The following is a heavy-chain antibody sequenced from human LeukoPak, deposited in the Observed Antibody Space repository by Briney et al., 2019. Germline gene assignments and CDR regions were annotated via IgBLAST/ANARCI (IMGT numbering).Heavy chain of an antibody. CDR1: GGTFNSYA. V-gene: IGHV1-69*05. CDR2: IIPIFGTA. D-gene: IGHD6-13*01. J-gene: IGHJ4*02. CDR3: ARGEGYSSSWFDY. Sequence: SVKVSCKASGGTFNSYAISWVRQAPGQGLEWMGGIIPIFGTANYAQKFQGRVTITTDESTSTAYMELSSLRSEDTAVYYCARGEGYSSSWFDYWGQGTLVTVSS.